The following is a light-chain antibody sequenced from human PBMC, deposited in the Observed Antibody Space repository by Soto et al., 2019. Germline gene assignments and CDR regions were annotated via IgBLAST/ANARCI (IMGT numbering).Light chain of an antibody. V-gene: IGLV2-23*01. CDR3: CSYAGSVV. Sequence: QSALTPPASLSGSPGQSITISCTGTSSDVGSYNLVSWYQQHPGKAPKLMIYEGSKRPSGVSNRFSGSKSGNTASLTISGLQAEDEADYYCCSYAGSVVFGGGTKVTVL. J-gene: IGLJ2*01. CDR2: EGS. CDR1: SSDVGSYNL.